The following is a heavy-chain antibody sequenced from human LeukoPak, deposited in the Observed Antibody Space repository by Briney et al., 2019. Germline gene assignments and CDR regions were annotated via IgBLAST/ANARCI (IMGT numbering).Heavy chain of an antibody. J-gene: IGHJ4*02. CDR1: GFTFGSYE. Sequence: GGSLRLSCAASGFTFGSYEMNWVRQAPGKGLEWVSYISSSGSTIYYADSVKGRFTISRDNAKNSLYLQMNSLRAEDTAVYYCARDRYRGYFDYWGQGTLVTVSS. CDR2: ISSSGSTI. CDR3: ARDRYRGYFDY. D-gene: IGHD1-1*01. V-gene: IGHV3-48*03.